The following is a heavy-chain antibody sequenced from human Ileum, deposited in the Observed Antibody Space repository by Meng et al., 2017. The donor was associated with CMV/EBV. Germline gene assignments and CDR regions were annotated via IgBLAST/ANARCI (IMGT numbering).Heavy chain of an antibody. V-gene: IGHV3-23*01. CDR2: ISGSATTI. CDR1: GFVFNNYA. Sequence: GGSLRLSCAASGFVFNNYAMTWVRQAPGKGLEWVASISGSATTIYYADSVRGRFTISRDNSNDTLYLRMNGLSAEDTAIYYCAKVPFILRFLEWKAGSDSWGRGAQVTVSS. CDR3: AKVPFILRFLEWKAGSDS. D-gene: IGHD3-3*01. J-gene: IGHJ5*01.